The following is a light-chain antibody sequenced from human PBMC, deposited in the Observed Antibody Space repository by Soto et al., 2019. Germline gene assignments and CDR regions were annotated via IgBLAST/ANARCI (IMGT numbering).Light chain of an antibody. CDR3: QKYDSAPLFS. CDR1: QGISNY. J-gene: IGKJ3*01. Sequence: DIQMTQSPSSLSASVVDRVTITCRASQGISNYVAWYQQRPGKAPKLLIYCASTLHSEVPSRFSGTESGTDVTLTISGLQPEDVATYYCQKYDSAPLFSFGPGTKVEIK. V-gene: IGKV1-27*01. CDR2: CAS.